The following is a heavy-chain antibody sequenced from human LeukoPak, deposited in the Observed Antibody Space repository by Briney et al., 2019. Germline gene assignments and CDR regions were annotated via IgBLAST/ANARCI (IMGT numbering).Heavy chain of an antibody. V-gene: IGHV4-30-4*08. CDR2: IYYSGST. Sequence: SETLSLTCTVSGGSISSGDYYWSWIRQPPGKGLEWIGYIYYSGSTHYNPSLKSRVTISVDTSKNQFSLKLSSVTAADTAVYYCARAPKDDTAMVNWFDPWGQGTLVTVSS. CDR1: GGSISSGDYY. D-gene: IGHD5-18*01. CDR3: ARAPKDDTAMVNWFDP. J-gene: IGHJ5*02.